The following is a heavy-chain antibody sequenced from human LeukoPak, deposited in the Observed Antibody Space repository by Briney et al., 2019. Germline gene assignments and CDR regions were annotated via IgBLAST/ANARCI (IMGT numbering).Heavy chain of an antibody. D-gene: IGHD1-26*01. CDR1: GFTLSNYS. CDR3: ARGKWEPLDY. CDR2: ISGSGFTI. J-gene: IGHJ4*02. V-gene: IGHV3-48*01. Sequence: GGSLRLSCAVSGFTLSNYSMNWVRQAPGKGLEWISYISGSGFTIHYADSVKGRFTISRDNAKNSLYLQMDSLRAEDTAVYYCARGKWEPLDYWGQGTLVTVSS.